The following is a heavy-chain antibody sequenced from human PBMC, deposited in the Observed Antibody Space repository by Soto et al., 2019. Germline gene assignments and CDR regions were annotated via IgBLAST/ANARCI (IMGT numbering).Heavy chain of an antibody. CDR3: ARSRPDCTNGVCYYDY. D-gene: IGHD2-8*01. CDR1: GFTFGTYS. CDR2: ISSSSSYI. J-gene: IGHJ4*02. Sequence: PGGSLRLSCAASGFTFGTYSMNWVRQAPGKGLEWVSSISSSSSYINYADSMKGRFTISRDNAKNSLYLQMNSLRAEDTAVYYCARSRPDCTNGVCYYDYWGQGTLVTVSS. V-gene: IGHV3-21*01.